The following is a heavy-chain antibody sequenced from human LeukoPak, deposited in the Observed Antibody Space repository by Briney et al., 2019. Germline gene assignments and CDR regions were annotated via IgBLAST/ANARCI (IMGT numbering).Heavy chain of an antibody. V-gene: IGHV3-11*04. Sequence: GGSLRLSCAASGFIFSDYYMSWIRQAPGKGLEWVSTIKGTGLTTYYADSVKGRFTISRDNAKNSLFLQMSSLRVDDTAIYYCARAGELRYMDVWGKGTAVTVSS. J-gene: IGHJ6*03. CDR1: GFIFSDYY. CDR3: ARAGELRYMDV. CDR2: IKGTGLTT. D-gene: IGHD3-16*01.